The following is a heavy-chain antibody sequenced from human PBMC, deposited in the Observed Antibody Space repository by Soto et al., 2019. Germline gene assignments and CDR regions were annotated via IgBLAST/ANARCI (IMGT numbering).Heavy chain of an antibody. V-gene: IGHV3-23*01. J-gene: IGHJ4*02. CDR3: AKNQARELPRVIDF. Sequence: EVRLLESGGGLVKPGGSLRLSCATSGLTVSNYAMSWVRQAPGGGLEWVSSMSGSSSTTYYADSARGRFTISRDRSKNTLYLQMSSLRAEDTALYYGAKNQARELPRVIDFWCQGTLVTVSS. CDR2: MSGSSSTT. D-gene: IGHD1-7*01. CDR1: GLTVSNYA.